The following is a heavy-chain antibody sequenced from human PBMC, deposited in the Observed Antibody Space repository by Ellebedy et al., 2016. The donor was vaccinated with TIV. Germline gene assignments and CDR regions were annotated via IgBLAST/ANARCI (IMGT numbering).Heavy chain of an antibody. CDR3: AKDRTSGDGYWVFDS. D-gene: IGHD2-21*02. J-gene: IGHJ4*02. CDR1: GFTFRSYA. CDR2: IGGSGA. Sequence: PGGSLRLSCAASGFTFRSYAMAWVRQAPGQGLEWVSGIGGSGAEKYADSVKGRFTISRDNSKRTVDLQMRSVRAEDTAVYFCAKDRTSGDGYWVFDSWGQGTMVSVSS. V-gene: IGHV3-23*01.